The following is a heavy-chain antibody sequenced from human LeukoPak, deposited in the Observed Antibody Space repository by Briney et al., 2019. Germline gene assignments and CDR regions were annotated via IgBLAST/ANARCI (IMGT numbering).Heavy chain of an antibody. D-gene: IGHD2-2*02. CDR3: ASPYCSSTSCYTWAFDI. V-gene: IGHV4-38-2*02. J-gene: IGHJ3*02. Sequence: SQTLSLTCTVSGGSISSGYYWGWIRQPPGKGLEWIGSIYHSGSTYYNPSLKSRVTISVDTSKNQFSLKLSSVTAADTAVYYCASPYCSSTSCYTWAFDIWGQGTMVTVSS. CDR2: IYHSGST. CDR1: GGSISSGYY.